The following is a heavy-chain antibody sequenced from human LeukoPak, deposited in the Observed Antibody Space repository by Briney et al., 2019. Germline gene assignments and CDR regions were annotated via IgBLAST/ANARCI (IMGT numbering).Heavy chain of an antibody. V-gene: IGHV3-23*01. CDR2: ISGGST. D-gene: IGHD6-13*01. Sequence: GGSLRLSCAASGSTFSSYAMSWVRQAPGKGLEWVSVISGGSTYYADSVKGRFTISRDNSKNTLYLQMNSLRAEDTAVYYCAKSESSSYYDAFDMWGQGTMVTVSS. J-gene: IGHJ3*02. CDR1: GSTFSSYA. CDR3: AKSESSSYYDAFDM.